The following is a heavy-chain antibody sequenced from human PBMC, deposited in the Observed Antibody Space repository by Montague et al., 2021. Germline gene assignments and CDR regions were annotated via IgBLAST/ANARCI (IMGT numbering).Heavy chain of an antibody. D-gene: IGHD6-13*01. CDR1: GASITSNIYY. J-gene: IGHJ5*02. CDR2: IYYSGSS. V-gene: IGHV4-39*07. CDR3: ARVFSSWYVGWFDP. Sequence: SGTLSLTCTVSGASITSNIYYWGWIRQSPGKGLEWIGSIYYSGSSFYQPSLKSRITMAVDTSKNQFSLKLSSVTAADTAIYYCARVFSSWYVGWFDPWGQGTLVTVSS.